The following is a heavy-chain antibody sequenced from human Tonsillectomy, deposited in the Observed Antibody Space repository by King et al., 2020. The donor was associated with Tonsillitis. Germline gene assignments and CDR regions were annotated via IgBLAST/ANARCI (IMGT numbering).Heavy chain of an antibody. CDR1: GGSFSGYY. Sequence: VQLQQWGAGLLKPSETLSLTCAVYGGSFSGYYWSWIRQPPGKGLEWIGEIKHNGSTNYNPSLKSRVTISVDTSKNQFSLKLSSVTAADTAVYYCARSNWNDVRGVDYWGQGTLVTVSS. CDR3: ARSNWNDVRGVDY. CDR2: IKHNGST. D-gene: IGHD1-20*01. V-gene: IGHV4-34*01. J-gene: IGHJ4*02.